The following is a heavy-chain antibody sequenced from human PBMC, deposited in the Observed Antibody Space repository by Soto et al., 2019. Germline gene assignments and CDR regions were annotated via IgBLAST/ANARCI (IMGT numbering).Heavy chain of an antibody. CDR2: IYHSGST. CDR3: ASFWLSDYHFDY. CDR1: GASVSSPNYY. J-gene: IGHJ4*02. Sequence: DTLSLTCAVSGASVSSPNYYWSWIRQPPGKGLEWIGYIYHSGSTHYNPSLKSRVTVSLDTSENQFSLKLSSVTAADTAVFYCASFWLSDYHFDYWGQGTLVTAPQ. V-gene: IGHV4-61*01. D-gene: IGHD3-3*01.